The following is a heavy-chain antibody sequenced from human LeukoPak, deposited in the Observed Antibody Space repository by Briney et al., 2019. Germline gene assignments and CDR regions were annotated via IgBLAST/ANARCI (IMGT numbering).Heavy chain of an antibody. D-gene: IGHD6-6*01. CDR3: VASSLFPPSY. J-gene: IGHJ4*02. CDR1: GGFFSDYY. Sequence: SETLSLTCAAYGGFFSDYYWSWIRQAPGKGLEWIGEINHSGDTNYNPSLKSRVTISADTSKNQFSLNLSSVTAADTAVYFCVASSLFPPSYWGQGTLVTVSS. V-gene: IGHV4-34*01. CDR2: INHSGDT.